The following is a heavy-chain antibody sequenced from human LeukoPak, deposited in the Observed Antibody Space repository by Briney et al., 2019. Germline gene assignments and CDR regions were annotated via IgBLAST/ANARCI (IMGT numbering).Heavy chain of an antibody. CDR3: ARVPYEQWLASGLDY. CDR1: GFTFSSYS. CDR2: ISSSSSYI. Sequence: GGSLRLSCAASGFTFSSYSMNWVRQAPGKGLEWVSSISSSSSYIYYADSVKGRFTISRDNAKNSLYLQMNSLRAEDTAVYYCARVPYEQWLASGLDYWGQGTLVTVSS. J-gene: IGHJ4*02. D-gene: IGHD6-19*01. V-gene: IGHV3-21*01.